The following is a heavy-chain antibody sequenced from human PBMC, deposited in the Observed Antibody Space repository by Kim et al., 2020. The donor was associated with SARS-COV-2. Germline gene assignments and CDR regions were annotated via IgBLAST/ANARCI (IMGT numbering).Heavy chain of an antibody. J-gene: IGHJ6*03. CDR2: ISGSGGST. V-gene: IGHV3-23*01. CDR1: GFTFSSYA. D-gene: IGHD5-18*01. CDR3: AKGGDGYSYGYDDYYYYYMDV. Sequence: GGSLRLSCAASGFTFSSYAMSWVRQAPGKGLEWVSVISGSGGSTYYADSVKGRFTISRDNSKNTLYLQMNSLRAEDTAVYYCAKGGDGYSYGYDDYYYYYMDVWGKGTTVTVSS.